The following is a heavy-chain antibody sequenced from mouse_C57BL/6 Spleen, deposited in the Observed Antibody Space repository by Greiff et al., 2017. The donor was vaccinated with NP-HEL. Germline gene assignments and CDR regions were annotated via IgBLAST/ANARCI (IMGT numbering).Heavy chain of an antibody. J-gene: IGHJ3*01. D-gene: IGHD4-1*01. Sequence: VQLQQSGPELVKPGASVKISCKASGYAFSSSWMNWVKQRPGKGLEWIGRIYPGDGDTNYNGKFKGKATLTADKSSSTAYMQLSSLTSEDSAVYFCAREENWDGNWFAYWGQGTLVTVSA. V-gene: IGHV1-82*01. CDR1: GYAFSSSW. CDR2: IYPGDGDT. CDR3: AREENWDGNWFAY.